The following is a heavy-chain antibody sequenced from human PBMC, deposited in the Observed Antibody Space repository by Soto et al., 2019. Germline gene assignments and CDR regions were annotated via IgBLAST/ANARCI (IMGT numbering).Heavy chain of an antibody. Sequence: GGSLRLSCAASGFTFSSYGMHWVRQAPGKGLVYVSRISSGGTTTNYAESVKGRFTISRDNARNTLYLQMNSLRVEDTAVYYCARFGTSYDTSGFLYWGQGTPVTVSS. CDR1: GFTFSSYG. D-gene: IGHD3-22*01. J-gene: IGHJ4*02. CDR2: ISSGGTTT. CDR3: ARFGTSYDTSGFLY. V-gene: IGHV3-74*01.